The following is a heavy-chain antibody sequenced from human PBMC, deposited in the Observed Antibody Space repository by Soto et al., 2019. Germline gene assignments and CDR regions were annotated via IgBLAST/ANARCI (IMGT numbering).Heavy chain of an antibody. D-gene: IGHD2-21*02. J-gene: IGHJ4*02. CDR1: GFTFSSSA. V-gene: IGHV3-23*01. CDR2: LSGSGGTT. CDR3: AKNCGGDCYTNFDY. Sequence: DVQLLESGGGLVQPGGSLRLSCAASGFTFSSSAMRWVRQAPGKGLEWVSGLSGSGGTTYYADSVKGRFTISRDNSKNTLYLQMNSLRAEDTALYYCAKNCGGDCYTNFDYWGQGTLVTVSS.